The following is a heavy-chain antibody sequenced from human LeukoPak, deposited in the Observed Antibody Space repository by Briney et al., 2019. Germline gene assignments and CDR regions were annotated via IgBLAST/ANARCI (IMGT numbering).Heavy chain of an antibody. CDR3: ARDRYGTGSYDY. CDR2: ISDYNGHT. D-gene: IGHD3-10*01. J-gene: IGHJ4*02. CDR1: GYTFTGYG. V-gene: IGHV1-18*01. Sequence: GASVKVSCKASGYTFTGYGISWVRQAPGQGLEWMGWISDYNGHTNFAQKLQGRVTMTTDTSTNTAYMALRSLLSDDTAVYYCARDRYGTGSYDYWGQGTLVAVSS.